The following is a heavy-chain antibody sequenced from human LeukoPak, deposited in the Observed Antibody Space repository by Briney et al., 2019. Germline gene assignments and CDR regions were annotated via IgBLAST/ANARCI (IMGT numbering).Heavy chain of an antibody. D-gene: IGHD2-2*01. CDR1: GGTFSSYA. Sequence: SVKVSCKASGGTFSSYAISWVRQAPGQGLEWMGGIIPIFGTANYAQKFQGRVTITADESTSTAYMELSSLRSEDTAVYYCARGRAYCSSTSCYGGDWFDPWGQGTQVTVSS. J-gene: IGHJ5*02. CDR3: ARGRAYCSSTSCYGGDWFDP. CDR2: IIPIFGTA. V-gene: IGHV1-69*13.